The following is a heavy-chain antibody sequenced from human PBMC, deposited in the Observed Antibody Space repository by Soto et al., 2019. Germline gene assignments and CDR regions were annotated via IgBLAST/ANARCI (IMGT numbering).Heavy chain of an antibody. D-gene: IGHD4-17*01. CDR2: IYWDDDK. CDR3: AHAGDYDLLTFDH. Sequence: QTLSLTCGFSGFSLSSYGMGVAWIRQPPGKALEWLALIYWDDDKRYSPSLKDRLAISKDTSSNQVVLTITNMDPGDTATYFCAHAGDYDLLTFDHWGPGTLVTVSS. V-gene: IGHV2-5*02. J-gene: IGHJ4*02. CDR1: GFSLSSYGMG.